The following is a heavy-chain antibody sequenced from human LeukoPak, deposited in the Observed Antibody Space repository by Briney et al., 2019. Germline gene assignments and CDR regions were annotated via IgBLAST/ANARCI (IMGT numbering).Heavy chain of an antibody. CDR2: INHSGST. CDR3: ARNDILTGYYNRGFDY. D-gene: IGHD3-9*01. Sequence: SETLSLTCAVYGGSFSGYYWSWIRQPPGKGLEWIGEINHSGSTNYNPSLKSRVTISVDTSKNQFSLKLSSVTAADTAVYYCARNDILTGYYNRGFDYWGQGTLVTVSS. J-gene: IGHJ4*02. CDR1: GGSFSGYY. V-gene: IGHV4-34*01.